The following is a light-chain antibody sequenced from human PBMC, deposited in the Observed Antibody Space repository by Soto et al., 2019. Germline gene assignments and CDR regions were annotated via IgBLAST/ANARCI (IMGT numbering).Light chain of an antibody. Sequence: QSVLTQPASVSGSPGQSITISCTGTSSDVGGYNYVSWYQQHPGKAPKLMIYEVSNRPSGVSNRFSGSKSGNTASLTISGLQAEDEADYYCSSYTSSNTLDYVFGTGTKLTVL. CDR3: SSYTSSNTLDYV. CDR2: EVS. V-gene: IGLV2-14*01. CDR1: SSDVGGYNY. J-gene: IGLJ1*01.